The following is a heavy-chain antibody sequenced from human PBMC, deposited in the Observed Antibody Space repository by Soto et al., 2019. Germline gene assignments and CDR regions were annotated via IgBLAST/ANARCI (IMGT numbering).Heavy chain of an antibody. J-gene: IGHJ6*02. CDR2: IYHSGST. CDR1: GGSISSSNW. CDR3: ARVSGSYYYGMDV. Sequence: QVQLQESGPGLVKPSGTLSLTCAVSGGSISSSNWWSWVRQPPGKGLEWIGEIYHSGSTNYNPSLNSRVTISVDKSKNQFSLRLTSVTAADTAVYYCARVSGSYYYGMDVWGQGTTVTVSS. V-gene: IGHV4-4*02. D-gene: IGHD1-26*01.